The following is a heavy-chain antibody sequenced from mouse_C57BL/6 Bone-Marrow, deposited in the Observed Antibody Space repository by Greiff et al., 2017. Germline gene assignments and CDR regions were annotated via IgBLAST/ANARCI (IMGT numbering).Heavy chain of an antibody. CDR3: ARGYYYGSHWYFDV. V-gene: IGHV1-64*01. D-gene: IGHD1-1*01. J-gene: IGHJ1*03. CDR1: GYTFTSYW. Sequence: VQLQQPGAELVKPGASVKLSCKASGYTFTSYWMHWVKQRPGQGLEWIGMIHPNSGSTNYNEKFKSKATLTVDKSSSTAYMQLSSLTSEDSAVYYCARGYYYGSHWYFDVWGTGTTVTVSS. CDR2: IHPNSGST.